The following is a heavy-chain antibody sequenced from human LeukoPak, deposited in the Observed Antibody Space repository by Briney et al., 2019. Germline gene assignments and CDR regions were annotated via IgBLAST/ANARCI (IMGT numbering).Heavy chain of an antibody. J-gene: IGHJ6*04. CDR2: MNPNSGNT. D-gene: IGHD5-24*01. V-gene: IGHV1-8*01. CDR1: GYTFTSYD. Sequence: ASVTVSCTASGYTFTSYDINWVRQATGQGLEWMGWMNPNSGNTGYAQKFQGRVTMTRNTSISTAYMELSSLRSEDTAVYYCARGLEMATIRYGMDVWGKGTTVTISS. CDR3: ARGLEMATIRYGMDV.